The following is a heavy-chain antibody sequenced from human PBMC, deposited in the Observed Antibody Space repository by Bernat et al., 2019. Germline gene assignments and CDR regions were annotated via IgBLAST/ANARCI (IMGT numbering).Heavy chain of an antibody. CDR1: GGTFSSYT. Sequence: QVQLVQSGAEVKKPGSSMKVSCKASGGTFSSYTISWVRQAPGQGLEWMGRIIPILGIANYAQKFQGRVTITADKSTSTAYMELSSLRSEDTAVYYCASNYYGSGRNGMDVWGQGTTVTVSS. J-gene: IGHJ6*02. V-gene: IGHV1-69*02. CDR2: IIPILGIA. D-gene: IGHD3-10*01. CDR3: ASNYYGSGRNGMDV.